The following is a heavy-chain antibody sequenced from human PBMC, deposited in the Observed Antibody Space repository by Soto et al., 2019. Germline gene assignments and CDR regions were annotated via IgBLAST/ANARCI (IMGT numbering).Heavy chain of an antibody. J-gene: IGHJ4*02. V-gene: IGHV1-69*11. Sequence: QVQLVQSGTEVKKPESSVKVSCKASGGSFSSYAFTWVRQAPGQGLEWMGTIIPTLGTPNYAQKFQGRLTMTAVESTSSAYMELSSLRSEDTPVYYCARDGGHYYDSTGSFDFWGQGTPVTVSS. CDR1: GGSFSSYA. CDR2: IIPTLGTP. CDR3: ARDGGHYYDSTGSFDF. D-gene: IGHD3-22*01.